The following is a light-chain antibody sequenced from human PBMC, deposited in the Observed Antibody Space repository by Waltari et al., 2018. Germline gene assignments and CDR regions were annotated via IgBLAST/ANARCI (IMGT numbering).Light chain of an antibody. CDR1: QSVLYSYNNKNY. CDR3: QQYYSTPRTT. V-gene: IGKV4-1*01. Sequence: DIVMTQSPDSLAVSLGARATINCKSSQSVLYSYNNKNYLAWYQQKPGQPPKLLIYWASTRVSGVPDRYSGSGSRTDFTLTISSLQAEDVAVYYCQQYYSTPRTTFGGGTKVEIK. CDR2: WAS. J-gene: IGKJ4*01.